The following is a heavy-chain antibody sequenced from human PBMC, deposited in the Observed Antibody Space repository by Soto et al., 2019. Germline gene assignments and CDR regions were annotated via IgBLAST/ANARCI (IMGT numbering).Heavy chain of an antibody. CDR2: ISNSGANT. CDR1: GFSFNGYA. V-gene: IGHV3-64*02. D-gene: IGHD3-3*01. Sequence: PGGSLRLSCAASGFSFNGYAMYWVRQAPGKRLEYVSGISNSGANTYYADSVKGRFSISRDNSKNTLYLQMGSLRVEDLAVYYCTRVGLLGEFDYWGRGTQVTVSS. CDR3: TRVGLLGEFDY. J-gene: IGHJ4*02.